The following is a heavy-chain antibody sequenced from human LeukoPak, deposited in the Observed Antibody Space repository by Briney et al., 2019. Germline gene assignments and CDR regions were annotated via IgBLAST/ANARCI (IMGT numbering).Heavy chain of an antibody. Sequence: SETLSLTCAVYGGSFSGYYWSWIRQPPGKGLEWIGEINHSGSTNYNPSLKSRVTISVDTSKNQFSLKLSSVTAADTAVYYCGRGPGPTGFDPWGQGTLVTVSS. J-gene: IGHJ5*02. V-gene: IGHV4-34*01. CDR1: GGSFSGYY. CDR3: GRGPGPTGFDP. CDR2: INHSGST.